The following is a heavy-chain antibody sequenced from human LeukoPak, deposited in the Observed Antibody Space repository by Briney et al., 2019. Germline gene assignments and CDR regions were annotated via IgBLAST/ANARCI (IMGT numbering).Heavy chain of an antibody. CDR1: GGSFSGYY. J-gene: IGHJ3*02. CDR3: ARDAPSYYYDSSNDAFDI. CDR2: IYYSGST. Sequence: SETLSLTCAVYGGSFSGYYWSWIRQPPGKGLEWIGYIYYSGSTNYNPSLKSRVTISVDTSKNQFSLKLSSVTAADTAVYYCARDAPSYYYDSSNDAFDIWGQGTMVTVSS. V-gene: IGHV4-59*01. D-gene: IGHD3-22*01.